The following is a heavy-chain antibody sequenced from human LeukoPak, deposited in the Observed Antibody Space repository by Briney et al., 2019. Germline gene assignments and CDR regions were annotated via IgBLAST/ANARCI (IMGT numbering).Heavy chain of an antibody. V-gene: IGHV4-59*01. D-gene: IGHD1-7*01. CDR3: ARGSYGTGTTGSFDY. CDR1: GGSISSYY. Sequence: SETLSLTCTVSGGSISSYYWSWIRQPPGKGLEWIGYIYYSGSTNYNPSLKSRVTISVDTSKNQFSLKLSSVTAADTAVYCCARGSYGTGTTGSFDYWGQGTLVTVSS. J-gene: IGHJ4*02. CDR2: IYYSGST.